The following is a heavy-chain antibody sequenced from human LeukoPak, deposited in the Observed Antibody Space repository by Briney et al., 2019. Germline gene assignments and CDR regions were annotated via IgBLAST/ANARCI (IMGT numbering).Heavy chain of an antibody. CDR3: AREAGIAITGTIWYFDL. CDR2: IKQDGSEK. Sequence: PGGSLRLSCAASGFTFSSYWMTWVRQAPGKGLEWVANIKQDGSEKYYVDSVKGRFTISRDNAKNSLYLQMNSLRAEDTAVYYCAREAGIAITGTIWYFDLWGRGTLVTVSS. J-gene: IGHJ2*01. CDR1: GFTFSSYW. V-gene: IGHV3-7*05. D-gene: IGHD1/OR15-1a*01.